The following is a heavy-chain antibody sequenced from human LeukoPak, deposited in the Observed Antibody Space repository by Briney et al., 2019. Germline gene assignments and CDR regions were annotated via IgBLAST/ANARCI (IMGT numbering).Heavy chain of an antibody. CDR1: GFTFSSYA. CDR2: ISSNGGST. V-gene: IGHV3-64D*09. Sequence: PGGSLRLSCSASGFTFSSYAMHWVRQAPGKGLEYVSAISSNGGSTYSADSVKGRFTISRDNSKNTLYLQMSSLRAEDTAVYYCVKEGRWGASDIWGQGTKVTVSS. D-gene: IGHD5-24*01. J-gene: IGHJ3*02. CDR3: VKEGRWGASDI.